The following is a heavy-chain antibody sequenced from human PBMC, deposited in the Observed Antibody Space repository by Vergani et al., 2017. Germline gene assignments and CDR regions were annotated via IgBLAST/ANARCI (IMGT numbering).Heavy chain of an antibody. D-gene: IGHD5-12*01. CDR2: ISGSGGRT. Sequence: EVQLLESGGDLVQPGGSLRLSCAASGFTFNHYAMNWVRQAPGKGLEWVSGISGSGGRTYYAGSVKGRFTISRDSSKNTLYLQMNSLSAGDTAVYDCAKANPRNSGYDYLYYYHAMDVWGQGTTVTVSS. CDR1: GFTFNHYA. CDR3: AKANPRNSGYDYLYYYHAMDV. J-gene: IGHJ6*02. V-gene: IGHV3-23*01.